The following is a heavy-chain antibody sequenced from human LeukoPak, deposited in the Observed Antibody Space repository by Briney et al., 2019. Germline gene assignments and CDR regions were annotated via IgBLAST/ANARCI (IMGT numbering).Heavy chain of an antibody. J-gene: IGHJ4*02. Sequence: SETLSLTCTVSGGSISSYYWSWIRQPPGKGLEWIGYIYYSGSTYYNPSLKSRVTISVDTSKNQFSLKLSSVTAADTAVYYCARGEVAAAGRDFDYWGQGTLVTVSS. CDR3: ARGEVAAAGRDFDY. CDR2: IYYSGST. V-gene: IGHV4-59*08. D-gene: IGHD6-13*01. CDR1: GGSISSYY.